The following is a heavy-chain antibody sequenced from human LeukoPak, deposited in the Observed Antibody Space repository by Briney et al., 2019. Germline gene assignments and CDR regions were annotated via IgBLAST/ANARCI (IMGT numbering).Heavy chain of an antibody. Sequence: GGSLRLSCAASGFTFDDYAMHWVRQAPGKGLEWVSGISWNSGSIGYADSVKGRFTISRDNAKNSLYLQMNSLRAEDTALYYCARSYVDYDLDSHFDYWGQGTLVTVSS. V-gene: IGHV3-9*01. J-gene: IGHJ4*02. CDR2: ISWNSGSI. CDR1: GFTFDDYA. CDR3: ARSYVDYDLDSHFDY. D-gene: IGHD4-17*01.